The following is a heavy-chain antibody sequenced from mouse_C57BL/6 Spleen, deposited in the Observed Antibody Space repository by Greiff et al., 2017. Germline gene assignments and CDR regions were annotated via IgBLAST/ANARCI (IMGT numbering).Heavy chain of an antibody. CDR2: IDPSDSYT. CDR3: ARRRDDYIYYYAMDY. Sequence: QVQLQQPGAELVMPGASVKLSCKASGYTFTSYWMHWVKQRPGQGLEWIGEIDPSDSYTNYNQKFKGKSTLTVDKSSSTAYMQLSSLTSEDSAVYYCARRRDDYIYYYAMDYWGQGTSVTVSS. J-gene: IGHJ4*01. D-gene: IGHD2-4*01. V-gene: IGHV1-69*01. CDR1: GYTFTSYW.